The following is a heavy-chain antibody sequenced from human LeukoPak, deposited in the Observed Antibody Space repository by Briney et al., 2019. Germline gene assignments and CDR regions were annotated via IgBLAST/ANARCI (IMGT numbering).Heavy chain of an antibody. Sequence: GGSLRLSCEASGFSMSVYWMSWVRQAPGKGLEWVGNIKQDGSERNYVDSVKGRFTISRDNAKKSLYLQMNSLRAEDTAVYYCARDWGAYYHFFDYWGQGTLVTVSS. CDR2: IKQDGSER. CDR1: GFSMSVYW. J-gene: IGHJ4*02. D-gene: IGHD3-22*01. CDR3: ARDWGAYYHFFDY. V-gene: IGHV3-7*01.